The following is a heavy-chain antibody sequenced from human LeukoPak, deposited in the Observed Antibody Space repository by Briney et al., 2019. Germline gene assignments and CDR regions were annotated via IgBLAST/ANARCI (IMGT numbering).Heavy chain of an antibody. CDR2: IRQDGREK. CDR1: GFTFSNYW. CDR3: ARRYFDY. Sequence: GGSLRLSCATSGFTFSNYWMSWVRQAPGRGLEWVANIRQDGREKYYVDSMRGRFTISRDNAKNSLYLQMNSLRAEDTALYYCARRYFDYWGQATLVTVSS. J-gene: IGHJ4*02. V-gene: IGHV3-7*03.